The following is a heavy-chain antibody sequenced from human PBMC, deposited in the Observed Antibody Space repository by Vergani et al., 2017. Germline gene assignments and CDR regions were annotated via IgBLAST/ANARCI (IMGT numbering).Heavy chain of an antibody. Sequence: QVQLVESGGGVVQPGRSLRLSCAASGFTFSSYGMHWVRQAPGKGLEWVAVIWYDGSNKYYADSVKGRFTMSRDNSKNTLYLQMNSLRAEDTAVYYCARDRHAYDSSGYYYLGGYFDYWGQGTLVTVSS. J-gene: IGHJ4*02. D-gene: IGHD3-22*01. CDR1: GFTFSSYG. V-gene: IGHV3-33*01. CDR2: IWYDGSNK. CDR3: ARDRHAYDSSGYYYLGGYFDY.